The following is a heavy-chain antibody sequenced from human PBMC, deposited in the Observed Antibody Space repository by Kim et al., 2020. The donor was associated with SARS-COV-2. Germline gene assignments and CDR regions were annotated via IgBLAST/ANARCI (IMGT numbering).Heavy chain of an antibody. CDR2: P. D-gene: IGHD4-4*01. CDR3: AREQSPYGMDV. J-gene: IGHJ6*02. Sequence: PPYAQGFTGRFVFSLDTSVNTAYLQISSLKAEDTAVYYCAREQSPYGMDVWGQGTTVAVSS. V-gene: IGHV7-4-1*02.